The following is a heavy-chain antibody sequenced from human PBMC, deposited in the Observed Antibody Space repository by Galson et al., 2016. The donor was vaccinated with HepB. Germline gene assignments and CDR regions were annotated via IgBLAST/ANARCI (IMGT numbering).Heavy chain of an antibody. D-gene: IGHD1-26*01. J-gene: IGHJ4*01. CDR3: ARLSTYRYPSVDY. V-gene: IGHV3-48*02. CDR2: IDYWSSTI. CDR1: GFTFSGST. Sequence: SLRLSCAASGFTFSGSTMNWVRQAPGKGLEWVSYIDYWSSTIYYADSVKGRFTISRDNAMNSLYLQMNPLRDEDTAVYYCARLSTYRYPSVDYWGHGTLVTVSS.